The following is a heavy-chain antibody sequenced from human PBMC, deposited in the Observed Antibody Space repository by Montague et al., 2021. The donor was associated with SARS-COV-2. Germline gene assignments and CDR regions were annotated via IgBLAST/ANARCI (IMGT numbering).Heavy chain of an antibody. Sequence: SETLSLTCTVSGGSISSSSYYWGWIRQPPGKGLEWIGSIYYSGSTYYNPSLKSRVTISVDTSKNQFSLKLSSVTAADTAVYYCGRQGSSSSWYGGYYYGMDVWGQGTTVPVSS. CDR2: IYYSGST. CDR3: GRQGSSSSWYGGYYYGMDV. CDR1: GGSISSSSYY. D-gene: IGHD6-13*01. J-gene: IGHJ6*02. V-gene: IGHV4-39*01.